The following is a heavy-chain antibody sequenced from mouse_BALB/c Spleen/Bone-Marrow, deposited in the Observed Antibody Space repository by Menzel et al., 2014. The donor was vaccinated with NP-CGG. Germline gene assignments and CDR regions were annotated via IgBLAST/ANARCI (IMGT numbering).Heavy chain of an antibody. Sequence: EVKLMESGGGLVQPGGSLKLSCAASGFDFSRYWMSWVRQAPGKGLEWIGEINPGSSTINYTPSLKGKFIISRDNAKNTLYLQMSKVRSEDTALYYCARLYDYGWHVYWGQGTQVTVSA. V-gene: IGHV4-1*02. J-gene: IGHJ3*01. CDR1: GFDFSRYW. D-gene: IGHD2-4*01. CDR2: INPGSSTI. CDR3: ARLYDYGWHVY.